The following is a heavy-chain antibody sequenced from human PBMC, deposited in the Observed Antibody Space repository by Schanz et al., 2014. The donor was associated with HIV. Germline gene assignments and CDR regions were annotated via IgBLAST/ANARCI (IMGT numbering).Heavy chain of an antibody. D-gene: IGHD3-3*01. V-gene: IGHV4-34*02. CDR2: VNHSGDT. J-gene: IGHJ2*01. CDR3: VRLELSYWYFDL. CDR1: GSSVTYFY. Sequence: QVQLQQWGAGLLKPSETLSLTCAVYGSSVTYFYWTWIRQSPGKGLEWIAEVNHSGDTNYNPSLKSRVTISVDTSKTQFSLNVNSVTAADTAVYYCVRLELSYWYFDLWGRGTLVTVSS.